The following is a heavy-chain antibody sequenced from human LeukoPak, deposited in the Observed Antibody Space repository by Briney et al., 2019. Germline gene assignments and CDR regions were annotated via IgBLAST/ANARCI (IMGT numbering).Heavy chain of an antibody. J-gene: IGHJ4*02. V-gene: IGHV4-59*08. Sequence: PSETLFLTCTVSGGSISSYYWSWIRQPPGKGLEWIGYIYYSGSTNYNPSLKSRVTISVDTSKNQFSLKLSSVTAADTAVYYCARLPGYDSSGYYLIDSYWGQGTLVTVSS. CDR1: GGSISSYY. D-gene: IGHD3-22*01. CDR2: IYYSGST. CDR3: ARLPGYDSSGYYLIDSY.